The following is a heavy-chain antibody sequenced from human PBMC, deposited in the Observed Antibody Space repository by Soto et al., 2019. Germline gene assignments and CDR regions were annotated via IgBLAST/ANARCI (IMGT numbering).Heavy chain of an antibody. CDR2: MNPNSGNT. J-gene: IGHJ3*02. CDR3: ARGSAGITGTTYDFDI. Sequence: ASVKVSCKASGYTFTSYDINWVRQATGQGLEWMGWMNPNSGNTGYAQKFQGRVTMTRNTSISTAYMELSSLRSEDTAVYYCARGSAGITGTTYDFDISGHGTMVTVS. D-gene: IGHD1-7*01. CDR1: GYTFTSYD. V-gene: IGHV1-8*01.